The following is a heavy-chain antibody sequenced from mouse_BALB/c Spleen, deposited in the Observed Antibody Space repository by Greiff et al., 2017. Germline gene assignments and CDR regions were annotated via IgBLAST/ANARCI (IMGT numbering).Heavy chain of an antibody. J-gene: IGHJ4*01. Sequence: EVHLVESGGGLVQPKGSLKLSCAASGFTFNTYAMNWVRQAPGKGLEWVARIRSKSNNYATYYADSVKDRFTISRDDSQSMLYLQMNNLKTEDTAMYYCVRHQTGTAMDYWGQGTSVTVSS. D-gene: IGHD4-1*01. CDR1: GFTFNTYA. V-gene: IGHV10-1*02. CDR3: VRHQTGTAMDY. CDR2: IRSKSNNYAT.